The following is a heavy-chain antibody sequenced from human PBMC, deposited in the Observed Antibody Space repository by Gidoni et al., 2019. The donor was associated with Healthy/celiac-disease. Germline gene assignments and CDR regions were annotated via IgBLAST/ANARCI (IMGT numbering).Heavy chain of an antibody. CDR3: TRHVVVGATRDY. V-gene: IGHV3-73*01. CDR2: IRSKANSYAT. Sequence: EVQLVASGGGLVQPGGSLKLFCAASRFTFSGSAMHWVRQAPGKGREGVGWIRSKANSYATASAASVKGRFTISRNDSKNTAYLQMNSLKTEDTAVYYCTRHVVVGATRDYWGQGTLVTVSS. CDR1: RFTFSGSA. J-gene: IGHJ4*02. D-gene: IGHD1-26*01.